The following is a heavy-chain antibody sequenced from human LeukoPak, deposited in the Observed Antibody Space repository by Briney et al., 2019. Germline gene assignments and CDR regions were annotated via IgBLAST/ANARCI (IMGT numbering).Heavy chain of an antibody. J-gene: IGHJ4*02. CDR1: GFTVSSNY. Sequence: GGSLRLSCAASGFTVSSNYMTWVRQAPGKGLEWVSVIYSGGGTYYADSVKGRFTISRDNSKDTLYLQMNSLRAEDTAVYYCAGRYDSSGYPLHWGQGTLVTVSS. D-gene: IGHD3-22*01. V-gene: IGHV3-53*01. CDR2: IYSGGGT. CDR3: AGRYDSSGYPLH.